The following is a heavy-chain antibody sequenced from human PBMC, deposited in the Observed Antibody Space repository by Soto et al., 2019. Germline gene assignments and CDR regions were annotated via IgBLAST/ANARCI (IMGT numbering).Heavy chain of an antibody. D-gene: IGHD5-18*01. J-gene: IGHJ4*02. Sequence: ASVKVSCKASGYTFTSYGISWVRQAPGQGLEWMGWISAYNGNTNYAQKLQGRVTMTTDTSTDTAYMELSSLRSDDTAVYYCAIQTPYSYGSNFDYWGQGTLVTISS. V-gene: IGHV1-18*01. CDR1: GYTFTSYG. CDR3: AIQTPYSYGSNFDY. CDR2: ISAYNGNT.